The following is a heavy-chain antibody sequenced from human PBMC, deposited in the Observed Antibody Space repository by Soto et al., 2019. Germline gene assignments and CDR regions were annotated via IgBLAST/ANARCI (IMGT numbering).Heavy chain of an antibody. CDR3: ARPLWRDDSNWGYFDL. CDR1: GFTFSSYA. CDR2: ISYDGSNK. J-gene: IGHJ2*01. Sequence: QVQLVESGGGVVQPGRSLRLSCAASGFTFSSYAMHWVRQAPGKGLEWVAVISYDGSNKYYADSVKGRFTISRDNSKNTLYLKMNSLRAEDPAVEYWARPLWRDDSNWGYFDLWGRGTLVTVSS. D-gene: IGHD2-15*01. V-gene: IGHV3-30-3*01.